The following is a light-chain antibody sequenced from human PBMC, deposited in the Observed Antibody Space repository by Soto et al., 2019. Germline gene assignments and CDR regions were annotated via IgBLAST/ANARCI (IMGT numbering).Light chain of an antibody. Sequence: QSALTQPASVSGSPRQSITISCTGTNSDVGDYNYVSWLQQHPGEVPKLIIYEVDNRASGVSNRFSGSKSGNTASLTISGLQAEDDADYYCNSYTSSSTWVFGGGTKLTVL. CDR2: EVD. CDR1: NSDVGDYNY. V-gene: IGLV2-14*01. J-gene: IGLJ3*02. CDR3: NSYTSSSTWV.